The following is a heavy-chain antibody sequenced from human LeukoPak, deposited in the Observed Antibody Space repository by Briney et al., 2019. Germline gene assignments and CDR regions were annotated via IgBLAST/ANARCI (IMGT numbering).Heavy chain of an antibody. V-gene: IGHV4-39*07. Sequence: SETLSLTCTVSGGSISSSSYYWGWIRQPPGKGLEWIGSIYYSGSTYYNPSLKSRVTISVDTSKDQFSLKLSSVTAADTAVYYCARRPSSWYLANWFDPWGQGTLVTVSS. CDR1: GGSISSSSYY. CDR3: ARRPSSWYLANWFDP. CDR2: IYYSGST. D-gene: IGHD6-13*01. J-gene: IGHJ5*02.